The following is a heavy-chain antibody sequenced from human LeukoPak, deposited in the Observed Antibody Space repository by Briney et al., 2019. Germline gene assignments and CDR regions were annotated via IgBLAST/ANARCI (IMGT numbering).Heavy chain of an antibody. CDR1: GFTFNTYA. D-gene: IGHD6-13*01. CDR2: ISGSGGST. J-gene: IGHJ4*02. Sequence: PGGSLRLSCAASGFTFNTYAMSWVRQAPGKGLGWVSVISGSGGSTNYADSVKGRFTISRDNSKNTLYLQMYSLRAEDTAVYYCGVYSSSWHDYWGQGTLVTVSS. V-gene: IGHV3-23*01. CDR3: GVYSSSWHDY.